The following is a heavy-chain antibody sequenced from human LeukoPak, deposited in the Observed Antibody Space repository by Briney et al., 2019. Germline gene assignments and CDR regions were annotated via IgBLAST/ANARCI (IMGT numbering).Heavy chain of an antibody. Sequence: GGSLRLSCAASGFTFSSYSMNWVRQAPGKGLEWVSSISSSSSYIYYADSVKGRFTISRDNAKNTVFLQMDSLRAEDTAVYFCARESVRRISMRARGYFDYWGQGTRVTVSS. CDR2: ISSSSSYI. V-gene: IGHV3-21*01. CDR1: GFTFSSYS. J-gene: IGHJ4*02. D-gene: IGHD3-22*01. CDR3: ARESVRRISMRARGYFDY.